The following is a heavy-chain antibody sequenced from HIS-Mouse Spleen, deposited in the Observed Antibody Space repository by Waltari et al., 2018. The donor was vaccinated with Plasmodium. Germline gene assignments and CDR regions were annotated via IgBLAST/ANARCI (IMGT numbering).Heavy chain of an antibody. J-gene: IGHJ4*02. V-gene: IGHV4-34*01. CDR1: DGSFSGYY. Sequence: QVQLQQCAAGLLKPSETLSLTSAVSDGSFSGYYWSWIRQPPGKGLAWIGEINHSGSTNYNPSLKSRVTISVDTSKNQFSLKLSSVTAADTAVYYCASSGSGSYYYWGQGTLVTVSS. D-gene: IGHD3-10*01. CDR2: INHSGST. CDR3: ASSGSGSYYY.